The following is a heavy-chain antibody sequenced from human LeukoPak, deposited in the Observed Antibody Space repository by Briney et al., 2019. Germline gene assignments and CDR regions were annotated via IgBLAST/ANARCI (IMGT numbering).Heavy chain of an antibody. CDR2: IRYDGNNK. Sequence: GGSLRLSCAASGFTFSSYGMHWVRQGPGKGLEWVAFIRYDGNNKYYTDSVKGRFTISRDNSKNPLYLQMNSLRAEDTAVYYCAKDPPGQWELYYFDYWGQGTLVTVSS. J-gene: IGHJ4*02. CDR3: AKDPPGQWELYYFDY. CDR1: GFTFSSYG. D-gene: IGHD1-26*01. V-gene: IGHV3-30*02.